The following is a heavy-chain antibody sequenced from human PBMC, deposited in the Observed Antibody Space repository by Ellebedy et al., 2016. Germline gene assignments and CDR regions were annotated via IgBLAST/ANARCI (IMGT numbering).Heavy chain of an antibody. CDR3: ARGVPSDSYGFTTSGDY. D-gene: IGHD5-18*01. CDR1: GYTFTSYA. V-gene: IGHV7-4-1*02. CDR2: INPNTGNP. J-gene: IGHJ4*02. Sequence: ASVKVSCKASGYTFTSYAMKWARQAPGQGLEWMGWINPNTGNPTYAQGFTGRFVFSFDTSASTAYLQHSSLKAEDTAVYYCARGVPSDSYGFTTSGDYWGQGTLVTVSS.